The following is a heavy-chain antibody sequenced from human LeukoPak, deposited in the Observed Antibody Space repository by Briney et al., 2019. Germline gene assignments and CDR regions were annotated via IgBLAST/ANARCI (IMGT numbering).Heavy chain of an antibody. D-gene: IGHD3-22*01. CDR1: GYSFTSYW. CDR2: IYPGDSET. Sequence: GESLKISCKGSGYSFTSYWIGWARQMPGKGLEWMGIIYPGDSETRYSPSFQGQVTISADKSISTAYLQWSSLQASDSAMYYCARRLYDMSDYYFGYWGQGTLVTVSS. J-gene: IGHJ4*02. CDR3: ARRLYDMSDYYFGY. V-gene: IGHV5-51*01.